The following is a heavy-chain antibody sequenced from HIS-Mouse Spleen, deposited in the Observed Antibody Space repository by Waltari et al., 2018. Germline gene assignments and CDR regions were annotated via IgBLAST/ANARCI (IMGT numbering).Heavy chain of an antibody. D-gene: IGHD3-3*01. CDR2: ISSSSSYI. CDR3: AREQQELRFLEWSHHWFDP. Sequence: EVQLVESGGGLVKPGGSLRLSCAASGFTFSSYSMNWVRQAPGTGLEWVSSISSSSSYIYYADSVKGRFTISRDNAKNSLYLQMNSLRAEDTAVYYCAREQQELRFLEWSHHWFDPWGQGTLVTVSS. CDR1: GFTFSSYS. J-gene: IGHJ5*02. V-gene: IGHV3-21*01.